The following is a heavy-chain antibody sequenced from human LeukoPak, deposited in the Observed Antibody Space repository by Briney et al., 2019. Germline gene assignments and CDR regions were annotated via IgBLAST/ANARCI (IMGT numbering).Heavy chain of an antibody. D-gene: IGHD3-22*01. V-gene: IGHV3-30-3*01. CDR3: ARVVSDYDSSGYHNWFDP. J-gene: IGHJ5*02. CDR2: ISYDGSNK. Sequence: GGSLRLSCAASGFTFSSYAMHWVRQAPGKGLEWVAVISYDGSNKYYADSVKGRFTISRDNSKNTLYLQMNSLRAEDTAVYYCARVVSDYDSSGYHNWFDPWGQGTLVTVSS. CDR1: GFTFSSYA.